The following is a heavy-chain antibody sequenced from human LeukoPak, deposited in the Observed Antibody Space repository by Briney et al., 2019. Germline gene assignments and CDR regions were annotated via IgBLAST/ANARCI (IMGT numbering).Heavy chain of an antibody. CDR1: GGSFSGYY. Sequence: PSETLSLTCAVYGGSFSGYYWSWIRQPPGKGLEWIGEINHSGSTNYNPSLKSRVTISVDTSKNQFSLKLSSVTAADTAVYYCARGPYYDFWSGYYYPASPRHWFDPWGQGTLVTVSS. CDR3: ARGPYYDFWSGYYYPASPRHWFDP. J-gene: IGHJ5*02. D-gene: IGHD3-3*01. V-gene: IGHV4-34*01. CDR2: INHSGST.